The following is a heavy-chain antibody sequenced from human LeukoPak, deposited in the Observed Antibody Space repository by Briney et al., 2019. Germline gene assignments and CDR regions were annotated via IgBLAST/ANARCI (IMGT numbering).Heavy chain of an antibody. CDR1: GYTFTSYG. J-gene: IGHJ5*02. Sequence: ASAKVSCKASGYTFTSYGISWVRQAPGQGLEWMGWISAYNGNTNYAQKLQGRVTMTTDTSTSTAYMELRSLRSDDTAVYYCASSSIAARPRWFDPWGQGTLVTVSS. CDR3: ASSSIAARPRWFDP. CDR2: ISAYNGNT. D-gene: IGHD6-6*01. V-gene: IGHV1-18*01.